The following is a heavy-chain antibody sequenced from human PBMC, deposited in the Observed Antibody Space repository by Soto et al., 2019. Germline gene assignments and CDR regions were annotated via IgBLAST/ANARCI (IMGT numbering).Heavy chain of an antibody. CDR1: GFTVRNAW. J-gene: IGHJ4*02. V-gene: IGHV3-15*07. D-gene: IGHD3-3*01. CDR2: INAESEGGTT. CDR3: SEWLTDFDY. Sequence: EVQLVESGGGLVKPGGSLRLSCAVTGFTVRNAWMHWVRQAPGKGLEWVGRINAESEGGTTDYAAPVKGRFTISRDDSENTLYLQMNSLKTEDTDVYYCSEWLTDFDYWGQGTLVTVSS.